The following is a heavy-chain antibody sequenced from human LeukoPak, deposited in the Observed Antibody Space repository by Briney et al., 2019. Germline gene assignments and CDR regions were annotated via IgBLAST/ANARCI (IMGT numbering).Heavy chain of an antibody. J-gene: IGHJ1*01. CDR2: IKTDGSEK. CDR1: GFTFSNYW. Sequence: GGSLRLSCEGSGFTFSNYWMGWVCQAPGKGLQWVANIKTDGSEKYYVDSVKGRFTISRDNAKNSLYLQMNSLRAEDTAVYYCATYSSLNRREFQYWGQGTLLTVSS. D-gene: IGHD3-22*01. V-gene: IGHV3-7*01. CDR3: ATYSSLNRREFQY.